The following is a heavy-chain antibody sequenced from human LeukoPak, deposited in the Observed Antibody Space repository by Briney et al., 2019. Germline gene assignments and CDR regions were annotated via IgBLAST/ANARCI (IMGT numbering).Heavy chain of an antibody. D-gene: IGHD1-26*01. CDR2: ISAYNGNT. J-gene: IGHJ6*02. V-gene: IGHV1-18*01. Sequence: ASVKVSCKASGYTFTSYGISWVRQAPGQGLEWMEWISAYNGNTNYAQKLQGRVTMTTDTSTSTAYMELRSLRSDDTAVYYCARDQVGLYYYYGMDVWGQGTTVTVSS. CDR1: GYTFTSYG. CDR3: ARDQVGLYYYYGMDV.